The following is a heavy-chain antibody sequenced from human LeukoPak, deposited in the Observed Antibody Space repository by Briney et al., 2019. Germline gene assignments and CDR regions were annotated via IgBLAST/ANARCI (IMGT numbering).Heavy chain of an antibody. D-gene: IGHD2-2*01. V-gene: IGHV3-30*02. J-gene: IGHJ4*02. CDR2: IRYDGSNK. Sequence: AGGSLRLSCAASGFTFSSYWMSWVRQAPGKGLEWVAFIRYDGSNKYYADSVKGRFTISRDNSKNTLYLQMNSLRAEDTAVYYCAKAGYCSSTSCYGNYFDYWGQGTLVTVSS. CDR1: GFTFSSYW. CDR3: AKAGYCSSTSCYGNYFDY.